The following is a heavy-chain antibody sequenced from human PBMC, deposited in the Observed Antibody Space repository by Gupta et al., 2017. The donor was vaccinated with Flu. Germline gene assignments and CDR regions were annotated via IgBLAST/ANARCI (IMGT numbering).Heavy chain of an antibody. J-gene: IGHJ4*01. Sequence: GMHWVRQGPGQGLEWVAVISYDGISKFYAESVKGRFAISRDNSKNTVYLQMNGLRVEDTALYFCAKDRGLSGYDGLEHWGQGTPVTVTS. CDR3: AKDRGLSGYDGLEH. CDR1: G. D-gene: IGHD5-12*01. V-gene: IGHV3-30*18. CDR2: ISYDGISK.